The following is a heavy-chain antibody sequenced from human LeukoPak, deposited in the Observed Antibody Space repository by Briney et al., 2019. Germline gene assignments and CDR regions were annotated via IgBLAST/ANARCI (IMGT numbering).Heavy chain of an antibody. Sequence: GGSLRLSCAASGFTFSSYSMNWVRQAPGKGLEWVSYISSSSRTIYYADSVGGRFTISRDNAKNSLYLQMNSLRDEDTAVYYCARDQFGNYRIDYWGQGTLVTVSS. J-gene: IGHJ4*02. CDR1: GFTFSSYS. V-gene: IGHV3-48*02. D-gene: IGHD1-7*01. CDR2: ISSSSRTI. CDR3: ARDQFGNYRIDY.